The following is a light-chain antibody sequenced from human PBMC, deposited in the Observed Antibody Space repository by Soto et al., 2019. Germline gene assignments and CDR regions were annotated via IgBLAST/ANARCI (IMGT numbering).Light chain of an antibody. CDR2: DVT. V-gene: IGLV2-14*01. CDR3: SSNTSSSTYV. CDR1: SSDVGSYNY. J-gene: IGLJ1*01. Sequence: QSVLTQPASVSGSPEQSITISCTGTSSDVGSYNYVSWYQQHPGKAPKLMIYDVTNRPSGVSNRFSGSKSGNTASLTISGLQAEDEADYYCSSNTSSSTYVFGTGTKVTVL.